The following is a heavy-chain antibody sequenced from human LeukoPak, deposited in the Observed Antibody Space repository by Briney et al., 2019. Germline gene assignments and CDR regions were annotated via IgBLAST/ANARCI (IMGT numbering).Heavy chain of an antibody. Sequence: ASVKVSCKASGYTFTSYGISWVRQAPGQGLEWMGWISAYNGNTNYAQKLQGRVTMTTDTSTSTAYMELRSLRSDDTAVYYCARGHYGWLSKNWFDPWGQGTLVTVSS. V-gene: IGHV1-18*01. D-gene: IGHD6-19*01. J-gene: IGHJ5*02. CDR1: GYTFTSYG. CDR3: ARGHYGWLSKNWFDP. CDR2: ISAYNGNT.